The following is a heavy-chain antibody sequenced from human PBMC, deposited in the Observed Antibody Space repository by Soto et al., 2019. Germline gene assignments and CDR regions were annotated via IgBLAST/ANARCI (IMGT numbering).Heavy chain of an antibody. CDR3: VRMGFSGGGYLSYYYYGMDI. CDR2: IYPDESDT. CDR1: GYSFTKYW. D-gene: IGHD5-12*01. Sequence: EVQLVQSGAEVKEPGESLKISCKGSGYSFTKYWIGWVRQMPGKGLEWMAIIYPDESDTRYSPSFQGQVTILADKSISTAYLQWSSLKASDTAMYYCVRMGFSGGGYLSYYYYGMDIWGQGTTVTVSS. J-gene: IGHJ6*02. V-gene: IGHV5-51*03.